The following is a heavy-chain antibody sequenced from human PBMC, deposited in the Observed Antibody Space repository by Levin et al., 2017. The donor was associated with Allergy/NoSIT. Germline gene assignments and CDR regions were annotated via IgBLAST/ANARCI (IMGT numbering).Heavy chain of an antibody. J-gene: IGHJ4*02. CDR2: IWYDGSNK. CDR3: ARGRCSGGSCYVPTGGYYFDY. CDR1: GFTFSSYG. D-gene: IGHD2-15*01. V-gene: IGHV3-33*01. Sequence: GGSLRLSCAASGFTFSSYGMHWVRQAPGKGLEWVAVIWYDGSNKYYADSVKGRFTISRDNSKNTLYLQMNSLRAEDTAVYYCARGRCSGGSCYVPTGGYYFDYWGQGTLVTVSS.